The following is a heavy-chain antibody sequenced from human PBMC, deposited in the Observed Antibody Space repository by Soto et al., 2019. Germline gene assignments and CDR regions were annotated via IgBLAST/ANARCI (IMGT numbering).Heavy chain of an antibody. J-gene: IGHJ6*02. Sequence: GESLKISCKGSGYSFTSYWIGWVRQMPGKGLEWMGIIYPGDSDTRYSPSFQGQVTISADKSISTAYLQWSSLKASDTAMYYCARAAAATYYYYGMDVWGQGTTVTVSS. V-gene: IGHV5-51*01. CDR1: GYSFTSYW. CDR3: ARAAAATYYYYGMDV. CDR2: IYPGDSDT. D-gene: IGHD6-13*01.